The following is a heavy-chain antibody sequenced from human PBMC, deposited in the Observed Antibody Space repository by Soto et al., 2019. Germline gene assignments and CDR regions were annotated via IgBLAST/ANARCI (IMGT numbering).Heavy chain of an antibody. V-gene: IGHV3-48*02. CDR2: ISTTSSSI. D-gene: IGHD6-6*01. CDR1: GFTFSSYS. J-gene: IGHJ2*01. Sequence: PGGSLRLSCAASGFTFSSYSMNWVRQAPGKGLEWISYISTTSSSIYYADSVKGRFTISRDNAKNSLFLQMNSLRDEDTAVYYCARDMGEYSSSSWYFDLWGRGTLVTVSS. CDR3: ARDMGEYSSSSWYFDL.